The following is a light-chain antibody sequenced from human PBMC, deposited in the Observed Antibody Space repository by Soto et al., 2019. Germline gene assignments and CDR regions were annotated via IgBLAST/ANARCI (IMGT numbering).Light chain of an antibody. V-gene: IGKV1-39*01. CDR2: AAS. J-gene: IGKJ2*01. Sequence: DIQMTQSPSSLSASVGDRVTVTCRASQSISSYLNWYQQKPGKAPKLLIYAASSLQSGVPLRFSGSGSGTAFTLTISSLQPEDFATYYCQQSYSTLYTFGQGTKLEIK. CDR1: QSISSY. CDR3: QQSYSTLYT.